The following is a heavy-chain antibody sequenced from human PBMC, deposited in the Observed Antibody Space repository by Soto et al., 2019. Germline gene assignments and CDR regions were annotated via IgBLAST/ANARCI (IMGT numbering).Heavy chain of an antibody. Sequence: QVQLVQSGAEVKRPGASVTVSCRSSGDTFNDYSIHWVRQAPGQGLEWMGWINPNGGVTKYVQKFQAGFSMTSDTSIRTVYMQLSRLKSDDKAVYYCARESGGATATLDYYYFYMDVWGTGTTVTVSS. V-gene: IGHV1-2*02. CDR1: GDTFNDYS. D-gene: IGHD5-12*01. J-gene: IGHJ6*03. CDR3: ARESGGATATLDYYYFYMDV. CDR2: INPNGGVT.